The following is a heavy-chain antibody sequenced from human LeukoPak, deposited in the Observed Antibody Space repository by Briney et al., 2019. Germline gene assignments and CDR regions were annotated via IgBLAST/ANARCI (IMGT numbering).Heavy chain of an antibody. CDR1: GFTFSSYA. D-gene: IGHD4-17*01. Sequence: GGSLRLSCAASGFTFSSYAMHWVRQAPGKGLEWVAVISYDGSNKYYADPVKGRFTISRDNSKNTLYLQMNSLRAEDTAVYYCARRGGFYGDYAWFDPWGQGTLVTVSS. CDR2: ISYDGSNK. V-gene: IGHV3-30-3*01. J-gene: IGHJ5*02. CDR3: ARRGGFYGDYAWFDP.